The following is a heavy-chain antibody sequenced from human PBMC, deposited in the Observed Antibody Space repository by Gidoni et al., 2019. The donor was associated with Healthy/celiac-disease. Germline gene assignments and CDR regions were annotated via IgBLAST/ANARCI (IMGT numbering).Heavy chain of an antibody. V-gene: IGHV4-39*01. CDR2: IYYSGST. D-gene: IGHD5-18*01. Sequence: QLQLQESGPGLVKPSETLSLTCTVSGGSISSSSYYWGWIRQPPGKGLEWIGSIYYSGSTYYNPSLKSRVTISVDTSKNQFSLKLSSVTAADTAVYYCARRVDTAMVGWYFDLWGRGTLVTVSS. CDR1: GGSISSSSYY. J-gene: IGHJ2*01. CDR3: ARRVDTAMVGWYFDL.